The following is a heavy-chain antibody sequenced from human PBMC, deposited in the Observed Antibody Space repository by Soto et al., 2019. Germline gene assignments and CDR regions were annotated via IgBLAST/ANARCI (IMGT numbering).Heavy chain of an antibody. Sequence: QVQLQQWGAGLLKPAETLSLTCAVYGESFSGHYCTWTRQSPGKGLEWIGEIHPSGSNHYNPSLQTRVTMSLDTSKNHFSLQLNSVTAADTATYYGSSGRDAYKGGRTWGQGTLVTVSS. CDR3: SSGRDAYKGGRT. V-gene: IGHV4-34*02. CDR1: GESFSGHY. J-gene: IGHJ5*02. CDR2: IHPSGSN. D-gene: IGHD1-1*01.